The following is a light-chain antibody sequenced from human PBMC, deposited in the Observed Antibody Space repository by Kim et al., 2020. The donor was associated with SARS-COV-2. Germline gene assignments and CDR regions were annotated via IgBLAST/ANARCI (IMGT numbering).Light chain of an antibody. V-gene: IGKV3-20*01. CDR3: QQYATSPLT. Sequence: EIVLTQSPGTLSLSPGERATLSCRASQSVGNNYLGWYQQKPGQAPRLLIYHASNRATVIPDRFSGSGSGTDFTLTISRLGPEDFAVYYCQQYATSPLTFGGGTKVDIK. J-gene: IGKJ4*01. CDR2: HAS. CDR1: QSVGNNY.